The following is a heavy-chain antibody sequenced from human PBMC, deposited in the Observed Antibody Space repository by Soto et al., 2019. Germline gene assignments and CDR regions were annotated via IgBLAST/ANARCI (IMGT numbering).Heavy chain of an antibody. CDR2: VFHTGSA. Sequence: PSETLSLTCAVSGYSMSSGSYWAWIRQPPGKGLEWIGSVFHTGSAHYAPSLKNRVTISLDTSKNQFSLILRSVTAADTAIYYCAREVATLTPTMDSWGQGTLVTVSS. V-gene: IGHV4-38-2*02. CDR3: AREVATLTPTMDS. CDR1: GYSMSSGSY. D-gene: IGHD5-12*01. J-gene: IGHJ4*02.